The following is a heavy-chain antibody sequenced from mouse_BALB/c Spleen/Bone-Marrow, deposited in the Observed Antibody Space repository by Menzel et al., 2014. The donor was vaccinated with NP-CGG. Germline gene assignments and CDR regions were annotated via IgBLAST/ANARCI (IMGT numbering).Heavy chain of an antibody. V-gene: IGHV1-7*01. J-gene: IGHJ4*01. Sequence: VHLVESGAELAKPGASVKMSCKASGYTFTTYWMHWVKQRPGQGLEWIGYINPNTGYTEYNQKFKDKATLTADKSSSTAYMQLGSLTSEDSAVYYCGRDYDYDCSYAMEYWGQGTSVTVSS. CDR3: GRDYDYDCSYAMEY. CDR2: INPNTGYT. CDR1: GYTFTTYW. D-gene: IGHD2-4*01.